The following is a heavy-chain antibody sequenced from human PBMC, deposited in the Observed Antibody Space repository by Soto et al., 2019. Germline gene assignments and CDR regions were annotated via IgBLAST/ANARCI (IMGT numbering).Heavy chain of an antibody. Sequence: GGSLRLSCEASGFTFSYYWMTWVRQAPRKGLEWVASIKDDGSENYYVDSVKGRFTLSRDNAKNSLYLQMNSLRAEDTAVYYCARVNDYVWGSFLYYYMDAWGKGTTVTVSS. D-gene: IGHD3-16*01. J-gene: IGHJ6*03. CDR3: ARVNDYVWGSFLYYYMDA. CDR2: IKDDGSEN. V-gene: IGHV3-7*01. CDR1: GFTFSYYW.